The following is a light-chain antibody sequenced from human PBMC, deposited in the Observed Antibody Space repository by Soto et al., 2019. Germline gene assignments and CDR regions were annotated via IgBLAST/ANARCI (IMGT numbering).Light chain of an antibody. J-gene: IGLJ2*01. CDR2: DVR. Sequence: QSALTQPASVSGSPGQSITISCTGTSSDVGSYNHVSWYQQYPGKAPKLMIYDVRNRPSGVSYRFSGAKSGNTASLTISGLQAEDEAHYSCSSYTTSSTHVVFGGGTKVTV. CDR1: SSDVGSYNH. CDR3: SSYTTSSTHVV. V-gene: IGLV2-14*01.